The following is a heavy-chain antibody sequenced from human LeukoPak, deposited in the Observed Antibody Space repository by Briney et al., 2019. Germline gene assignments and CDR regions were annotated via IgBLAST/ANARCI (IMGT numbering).Heavy chain of an antibody. Sequence: SETLSLTCTVSGGSISSYYWSWIRQPPGKGLGWIGDIYYSGSTNYNPFLKSRVTISIDTSKNQFSLKLSSVTAADTAVYYCARRGSARVSYFFDYWGQGTLVTVSS. D-gene: IGHD2-15*01. CDR1: GGSISSYY. J-gene: IGHJ4*02. CDR3: ARRGSARVSYFFDY. CDR2: IYYSGST. V-gene: IGHV4-59*08.